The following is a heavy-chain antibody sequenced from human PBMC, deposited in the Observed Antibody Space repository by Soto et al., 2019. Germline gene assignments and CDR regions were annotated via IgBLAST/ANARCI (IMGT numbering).Heavy chain of an antibody. CDR2: VSGNNGAS. Sequence: ASVKVSCKSSGYTSADFCISWVRQAPGQGLEWMGWVSGNNGASNPAPKVQGRITMTLDTSTGVSYMALRSLRSDDTAIYYCVRDQKYFRVNGNWFDSWGQGTLVTVSS. CDR3: VRDQKYFRVNGNWFDS. D-gene: IGHD2-2*01. V-gene: IGHV1-18*04. J-gene: IGHJ5*01. CDR1: GYTSADFC.